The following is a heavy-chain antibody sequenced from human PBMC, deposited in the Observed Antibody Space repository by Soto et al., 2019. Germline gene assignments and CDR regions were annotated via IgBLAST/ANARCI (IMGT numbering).Heavy chain of an antibody. D-gene: IGHD2-2*02. V-gene: IGHV3-23*01. J-gene: IGHJ4*02. CDR2: IGFSGSST. CDR3: AKDCSSARCYKY. Sequence: GGSLRLSCAASGFTFSNDWMHWVRQAPGKGLEWVSGIGFSGSSTYYAESVKGRFTISRDNSKKTLYLQMNSLRAEDTAVYYCAKDCSSARCYKYWGQGTLVTVSS. CDR1: GFTFSNDW.